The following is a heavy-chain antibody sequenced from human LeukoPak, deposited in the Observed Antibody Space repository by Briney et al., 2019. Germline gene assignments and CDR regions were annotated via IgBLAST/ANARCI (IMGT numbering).Heavy chain of an antibody. CDR1: GGSISSGGYY. CDR3: ARVCPAGQLGDFDY. D-gene: IGHD6-13*01. CDR2: IYYSGST. Sequence: SETLSLTCTVSGGSISSGGYYWSWIRQHPGKGLEWIGYIYYSGSTYYNPSLKSRVTISVDTSKNQFSLKLSSVTAADTAVYYCARVCPAGQLGDFDYWGRGTLVTVSS. V-gene: IGHV4-31*03. J-gene: IGHJ4*02.